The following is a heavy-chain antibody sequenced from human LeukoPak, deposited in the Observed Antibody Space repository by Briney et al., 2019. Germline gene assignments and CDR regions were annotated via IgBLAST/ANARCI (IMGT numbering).Heavy chain of an antibody. CDR1: GFIFGSYA. Sequence: PGGSLRLSCAVSGFIFGSYAMGWVRQAPGKGLEWVSTISGPGDNTYYADSVKGRFTISRDNSKNTLYLQMNSLRAEDTAIYYCAKEDYYDSRGHIKLDAFDVWGQGTMVTVPS. CDR3: AKEDYYDSRGHIKLDAFDV. J-gene: IGHJ3*01. CDR2: ISGPGDNT. V-gene: IGHV3-23*01. D-gene: IGHD3-22*01.